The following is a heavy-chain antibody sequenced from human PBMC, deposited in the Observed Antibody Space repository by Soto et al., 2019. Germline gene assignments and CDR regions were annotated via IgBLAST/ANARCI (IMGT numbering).Heavy chain of an antibody. D-gene: IGHD3-22*01. J-gene: IGHJ6*02. CDR3: AANEVIVVNYGMDV. CDR1: GYTFTSSA. V-gene: IGHV1-58*02. CDR2: IVVGSGNT. Sequence: ASVKVSCKASGYTFTSSAMHWVRQARGQRLEWIGWIVVGSGNTNYAQKFQERVTMTRDMSTGTAYMELSSLRSEDTAVYYCAANEVIVVNYGMDVWGQGTTVTVSS.